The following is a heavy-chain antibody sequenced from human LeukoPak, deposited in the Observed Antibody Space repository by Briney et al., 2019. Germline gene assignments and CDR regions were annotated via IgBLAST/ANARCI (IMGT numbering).Heavy chain of an antibody. Sequence: SGGSLRLSCAASGFTFSSYGMHWVRQAPGKGLEWVAFIRYDGSNKYYADSVKGRFTISRDNAKNSLYLQMNSLRAEDTAVYYCAREDVATADFDYWGQGTLVTVSS. J-gene: IGHJ4*02. D-gene: IGHD6-25*01. V-gene: IGHV3-30*02. CDR2: IRYDGSNK. CDR1: GFTFSSYG. CDR3: AREDVATADFDY.